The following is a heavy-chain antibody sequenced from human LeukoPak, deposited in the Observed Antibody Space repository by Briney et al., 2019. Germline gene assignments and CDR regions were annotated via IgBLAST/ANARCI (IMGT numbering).Heavy chain of an antibody. CDR2: ISSSGSTI. J-gene: IGHJ3*02. Sequence: GGSLRLSCAASGFTFSSYEMNWVRQPPGKGLEWVSYISSSGSTIYYADSVKGRFTISRDNAKNSLYLQMNSLRAEDTALYYCAKVQQPLLWFGELLSDAFDIWGQGTMVTVSS. D-gene: IGHD3-10*01. CDR1: GFTFSSYE. CDR3: AKVQQPLLWFGELLSDAFDI. V-gene: IGHV3-48*03.